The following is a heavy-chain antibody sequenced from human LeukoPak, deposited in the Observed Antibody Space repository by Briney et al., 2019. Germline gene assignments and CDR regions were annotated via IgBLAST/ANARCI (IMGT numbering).Heavy chain of an antibody. CDR3: ARDSSEDWFDP. J-gene: IGHJ5*02. CDR2: IYYNGST. Sequence: PSETLSLTCTVSGGSISSGGYYSTWIRQHPGKGLEWIGYIYYNGSTYYNPALKSRVSISVDTSKNQFSLKLSSVTAADTAVYYCARDSSEDWFDPWGQGTLVTVSS. V-gene: IGHV4-31*03. CDR1: GGSISSGGYY. D-gene: IGHD2-2*01.